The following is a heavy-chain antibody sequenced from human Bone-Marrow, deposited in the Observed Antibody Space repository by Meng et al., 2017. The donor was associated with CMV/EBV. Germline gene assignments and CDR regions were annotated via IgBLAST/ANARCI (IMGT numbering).Heavy chain of an antibody. Sequence: SVKVSCKASGGTFSSYAISWVRQAPGQGLEWMGGIIPILGIANYAQKLQGRVTMTTDTSTSTAYMELRSLRSDDTAVYYCARSKVTTTRAPFDYWGQGTLVTVSS. J-gene: IGHJ4*02. CDR2: IIPILGIA. CDR1: GGTFSSYA. D-gene: IGHD1-14*01. CDR3: ARSKVTTTRAPFDY. V-gene: IGHV1-69*10.